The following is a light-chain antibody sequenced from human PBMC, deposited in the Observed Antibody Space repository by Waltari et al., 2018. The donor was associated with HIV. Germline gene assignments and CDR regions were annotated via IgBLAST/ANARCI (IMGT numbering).Light chain of an antibody. V-gene: IGLV1-40*01. J-gene: IGLJ3*02. CDR3: QSYDSSLSGSGV. CDR2: GNS. Sequence: QSVLTPPPSVSGAPGQRVTISCTGSSANIGAGYDVPWYQQLPGTAPKLLTYGNSNRPSGVPDRFSGSKSGTSASLAITGLQAEDEADYYCQSYDSSLSGSGVFGGGTKLTVL. CDR1: SANIGAGYD.